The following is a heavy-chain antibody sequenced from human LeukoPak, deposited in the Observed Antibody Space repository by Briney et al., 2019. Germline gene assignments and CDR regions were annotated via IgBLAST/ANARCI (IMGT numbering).Heavy chain of an antibody. V-gene: IGHV3-7*03. CDR3: AKDEAISAFDI. CDR1: GFTFSSYW. CDR2: IKQDGTEK. J-gene: IGHJ3*02. Sequence: GGSLRLSCAASGFTFSSYWMNWVRQAPGKGLEWVANIKQDGTEKYYVDSVKGRFTISRDNAKNSLYLQMNSLRAEDTALYYCAKDEAISAFDIWGQGTMVTVSS.